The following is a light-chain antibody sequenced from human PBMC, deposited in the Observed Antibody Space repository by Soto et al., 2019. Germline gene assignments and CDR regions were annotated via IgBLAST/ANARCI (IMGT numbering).Light chain of an antibody. V-gene: IGLV2-14*01. CDR3: SSYASSSTPLYV. CDR1: RSDVGAYNY. J-gene: IGLJ1*01. CDR2: DVS. Sequence: QSVLTQPASVSGSPGQSITISCAGTRSDVGAYNYVSWYQQHPGKAPKLLIYDVSNRPSGVSNRFSGSKSGNTASLTISVLQAEDEADYYCSSYASSSTPLYVFGTGTKVTVL.